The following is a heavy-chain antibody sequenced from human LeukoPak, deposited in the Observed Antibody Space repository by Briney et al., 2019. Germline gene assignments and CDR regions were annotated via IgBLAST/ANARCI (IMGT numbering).Heavy chain of an antibody. CDR1: GGTFSSYA. V-gene: IGHV1-69*04. J-gene: IGHJ6*02. D-gene: IGHD2-2*01. CDR3: ASKPYCSSTSCRHGMDV. Sequence: SVKVSCKASGGTFSSYAISWVRQAPGQGLEWMGRIIPIFGIANYAQKFQGRVTITADKSTSTAYMELSSLRSEDTAVYYCASKPYCSSTSCRHGMDVWGQGTTVTVSS. CDR2: IIPIFGIA.